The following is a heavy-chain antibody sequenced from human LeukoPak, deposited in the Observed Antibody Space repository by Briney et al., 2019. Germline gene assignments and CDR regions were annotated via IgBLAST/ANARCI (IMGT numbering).Heavy chain of an antibody. V-gene: IGHV3-21*01. CDR2: ISSSSTYI. J-gene: IGHJ4*02. Sequence: SGGSLRLSCTASGLTFNTHSMSRVRQAPGKGLEWVASISSSSTYIYYADSVKGGFTISRDNAKKSLYLDMNSLRAEDTAVHYCARHSSYNNGWGPFDYWGQGTLVTVSS. CDR1: GLTFNTHS. D-gene: IGHD6-19*01. CDR3: ARHSSYNNGWGPFDY.